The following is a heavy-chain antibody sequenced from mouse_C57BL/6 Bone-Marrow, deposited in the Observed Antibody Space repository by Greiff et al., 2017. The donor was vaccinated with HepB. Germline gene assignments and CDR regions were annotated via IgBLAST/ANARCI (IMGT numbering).Heavy chain of an antibody. CDR3: TRIGTMIKGPFAY. D-gene: IGHD2-4*01. CDR1: GYTFTDYE. V-gene: IGHV1-15*01. CDR2: IDPETGGT. Sequence: VQGVESGAELVRPGASVTLSCKASGYTFTDYEMHWVKQTPVHGLEWIGAIDPETGGTAYNQKFKGKAILTADKSSSTAYMELRSLTSEDSAVYYCTRIGTMIKGPFAYWGQGTLVTVSA. J-gene: IGHJ3*01.